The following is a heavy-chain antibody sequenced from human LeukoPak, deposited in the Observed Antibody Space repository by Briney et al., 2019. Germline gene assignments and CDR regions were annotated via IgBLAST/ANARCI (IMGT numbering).Heavy chain of an antibody. V-gene: IGHV3-23*01. Sequence: GGSLRLSCAASGFTFSSYGMSWVRQAPGKGLEWVSAISNSGASTYHADSVKGRFTISRDNSKNTLSLQMNSLRAEDTAVYYCARPRFPYYRLSGTDYYYMDVWGKGTTVTVSS. CDR1: GFTFSSYG. CDR2: ISNSGAST. J-gene: IGHJ6*03. D-gene: IGHD3-10*01. CDR3: ARPRFPYYRLSGTDYYYMDV.